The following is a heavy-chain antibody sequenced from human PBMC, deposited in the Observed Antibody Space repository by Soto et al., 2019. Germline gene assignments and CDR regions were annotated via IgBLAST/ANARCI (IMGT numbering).Heavy chain of an antibody. CDR2: IYYSGST. D-gene: IGHD2-2*01. Sequence: KPSETLSLTCTVSGGSISSSSYYWGWIRQPPGKGLEWIGSIYYSGSTYYNPSLKSRVTISVDTSKNQFSLKLSSVTAADTAVYYCARHDCASIVLVPAAMPRPYYYYGMDVWGQGTTVTVSS. CDR1: GGSISSSSYY. V-gene: IGHV4-39*01. CDR3: ARHDCASIVLVPAAMPRPYYYYGMDV. J-gene: IGHJ6*02.